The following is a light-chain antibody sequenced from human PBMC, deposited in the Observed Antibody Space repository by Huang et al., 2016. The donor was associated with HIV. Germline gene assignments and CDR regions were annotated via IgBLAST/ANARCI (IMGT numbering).Light chain of an antibody. CDR3: QQRSNWPQLT. J-gene: IGKJ4*01. V-gene: IGKV3-11*01. CDR1: QSVSNY. Sequence: EIVLTQSPATLSLSPGERATLSCRASQSVSNYLTWYQQKPGPTPRLLLYDASIRATGIPARFSGSGSGTDFTLTISSLEPEDFAVYYCQQRSNWPQLTFGGGTKVEI. CDR2: DAS.